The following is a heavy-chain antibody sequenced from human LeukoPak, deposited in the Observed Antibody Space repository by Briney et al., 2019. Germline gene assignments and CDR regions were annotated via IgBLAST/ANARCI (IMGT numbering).Heavy chain of an antibody. D-gene: IGHD3-16*01. CDR2: ISGSGFET. CDR3: AKDRDVYSAFDS. Sequence: GGSLRLSCAASGFTFSSYTMSWVRQSPGKGLEWVSAISGSGFETFYADSMKGRFTISRDNSNDTLYLQMNSLGADDTAIYYCAKDRDVYSAFDSWGQGTLVTVSS. J-gene: IGHJ4*02. V-gene: IGHV3-23*01. CDR1: GFTFSSYT.